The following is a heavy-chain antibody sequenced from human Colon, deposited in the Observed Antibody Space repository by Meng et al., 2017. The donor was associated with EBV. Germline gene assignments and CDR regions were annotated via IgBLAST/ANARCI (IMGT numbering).Heavy chain of an antibody. Sequence: QLRLLGSGPGLVKPSVTLRLPCAVSVGSSSSSGYNWGLIRQPPGKGLEWIGSIYYSGSTYYNPSLKSRVTISVDTSKNQFSLKLSSVTAADTAVYYCASPLGILGIVDLWGRGTLVTVSS. J-gene: IGHJ2*01. V-gene: IGHV4-39*01. CDR3: ASPLGILGIVDL. D-gene: IGHD7-27*01. CDR2: IYYSGST. CDR1: VGSSSSSGYN.